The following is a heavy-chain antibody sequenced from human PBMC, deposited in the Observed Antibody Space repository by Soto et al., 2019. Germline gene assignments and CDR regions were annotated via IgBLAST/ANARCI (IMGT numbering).Heavy chain of an antibody. Sequence: TLSLTFHFSGGSLSSGDFFWGWIPQPQGRGLGWIGYIYYSGSTYYTPPLKSRVTISVDTSKNQFSLKLSSVTAADTAVYYCAREVIDYYGMDVWGQGTTVTVSS. V-gene: IGHV4-30-4*01. CDR1: GGSLSSGDFF. CDR2: IYYSGST. J-gene: IGHJ6*02. D-gene: IGHD2-21*01. CDR3: AREVIDYYGMDV.